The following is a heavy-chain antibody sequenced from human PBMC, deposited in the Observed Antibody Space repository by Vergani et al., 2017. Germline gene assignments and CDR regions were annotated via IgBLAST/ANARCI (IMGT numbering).Heavy chain of an antibody. J-gene: IGHJ4*02. CDR2: IIPIFGTA. Sequence: QVQLVQSGAEVKKPGSSVKVSCKASGGTFSSYAISWVRQAPGQGLEWMGGIIPIFGTANYAQKFQGRVTITADESTSTAYMELSSLRSEDTAVYYCARPRLSYGGYGSSDGDQYYFDYWGQGTLVTVSS. V-gene: IGHV1-69*01. CDR3: ARPRLSYGGYGSSDGDQYYFDY. CDR1: GGTFSSYA. D-gene: IGHD5-12*01.